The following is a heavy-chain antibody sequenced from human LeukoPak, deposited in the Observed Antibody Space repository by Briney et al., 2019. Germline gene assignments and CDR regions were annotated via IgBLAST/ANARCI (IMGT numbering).Heavy chain of an antibody. Sequence: GASVKVSCKASGGTFSSYAISWVRQAPGQGLEWMGGIIPIFGTANYAQKFQGRVTITADESTSTAYMELSSLRSEDTAVYYCTGGFGESRTNDPWGQGTLVTVSS. CDR3: TGGFGESRTNDP. CDR1: GGTFSSYA. CDR2: IIPIFGTA. D-gene: IGHD3-10*01. V-gene: IGHV1-69*13. J-gene: IGHJ5*02.